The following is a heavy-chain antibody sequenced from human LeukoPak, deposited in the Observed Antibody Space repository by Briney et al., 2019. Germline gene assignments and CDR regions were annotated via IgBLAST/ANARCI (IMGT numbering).Heavy chain of an antibody. V-gene: IGHV4-4*07. CDR2: IYTSGST. CDR1: GGSISSYY. D-gene: IGHD4-11*01. CDR3: ARGLTTYYYYYGMDV. J-gene: IGHJ6*02. Sequence: SETLSLTCTVSGGSISSYYWSWIRQPAGKGVEWIGRIYTSGSTNYNPSLKSRVTMSVDTSKNQFSLKLSSVTAADTAVYYCARGLTTYYYYYGMDVWGQGTTVTVSS.